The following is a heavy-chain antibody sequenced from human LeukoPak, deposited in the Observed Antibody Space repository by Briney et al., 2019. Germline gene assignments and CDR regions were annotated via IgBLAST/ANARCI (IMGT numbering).Heavy chain of an antibody. D-gene: IGHD3-10*01. Sequence: ASVKVSCKASGYTFTSYAMHWVRQAPGQRLEWMGWINPGNGNTKYSQKFQGRVTITRDTSASTAYMELSSLRSEDTAVYYCARVGPITMVRGVRFGMDVWGQGTTVTVSS. CDR2: INPGNGNT. CDR1: GYTFTSYA. V-gene: IGHV1-3*01. CDR3: ARVGPITMVRGVRFGMDV. J-gene: IGHJ6*02.